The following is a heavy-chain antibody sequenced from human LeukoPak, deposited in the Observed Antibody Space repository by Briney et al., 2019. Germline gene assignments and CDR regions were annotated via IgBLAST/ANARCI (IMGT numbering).Heavy chain of an antibody. CDR3: SRRTVTVDY. D-gene: IGHD4-17*01. V-gene: IGHV1-69*04. CDR1: GGTFSSYV. CDR2: LIPIPGIA. J-gene: IGHJ4*02. Sequence: GASVKVSCKASGGTFSSYVITWVRQAPGQGLEWMGRLIPIPGIANYAQKFQGRVTITADKSATTAYVEVSGLTSEDTAVYYCSRRTVTVDYWGQGTLVTVSS.